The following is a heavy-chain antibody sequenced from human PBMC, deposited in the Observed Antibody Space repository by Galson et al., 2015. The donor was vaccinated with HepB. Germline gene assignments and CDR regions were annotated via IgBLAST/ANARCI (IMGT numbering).Heavy chain of an antibody. Sequence: PVKVSCKAFGYTFTTSDYMHWVRQAPGQGLEWMGIINPSNGISNYTQKFQDRVTMTRDTSTSTVYVEVSSLRSEDTAVYYCARAADQYFDSWGQGTPVTVSS. D-gene: IGHD4-11*01. CDR3: ARAADQYFDS. CDR2: INPSNGIS. J-gene: IGHJ4*02. V-gene: IGHV1-46*01. CDR1: GYTFTTSDY.